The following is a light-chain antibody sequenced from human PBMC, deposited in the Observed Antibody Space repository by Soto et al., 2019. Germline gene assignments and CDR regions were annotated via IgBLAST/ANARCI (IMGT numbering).Light chain of an antibody. CDR2: DVS. CDR1: QSVSSIY. Sequence: ELVLTQSPGTLSLSPGERATLSCRASQSVSSIYLAWYQQKPGQAPRLLVYDVSTRATGIPDRFSGSGSGTDFTLTISRLEPEDFAVYYWQQYITSPPRLTFGGGTKVEIK. V-gene: IGKV3-20*01. CDR3: QQYITSPPRLT. J-gene: IGKJ4*01.